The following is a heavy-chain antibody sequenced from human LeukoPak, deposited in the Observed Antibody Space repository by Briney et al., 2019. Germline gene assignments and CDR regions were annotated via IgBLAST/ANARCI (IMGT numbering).Heavy chain of an antibody. J-gene: IGHJ4*02. V-gene: IGHV1-18*01. Sequence: GASVKVSCKASGYTFTSYGITWVRQAPGQGLEWMGWISGYNGNTNYAQKLQGRVTMTTDTSTRTAYMELRSLRSDDTAVYYCARGGFMWLMPENIPYFDYWGQGTLVTVPS. CDR2: ISGYNGNT. CDR3: ARGGFMWLMPENIPYFDY. D-gene: IGHD2-21*01. CDR1: GYTFTSYG.